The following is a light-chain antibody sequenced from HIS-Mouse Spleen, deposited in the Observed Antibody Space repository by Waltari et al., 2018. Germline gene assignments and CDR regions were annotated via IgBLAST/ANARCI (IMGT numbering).Light chain of an antibody. J-gene: IGKJ1*01. CDR3: QQYNSYSWT. Sequence: DIQMTQSPSTLSASVGDRVTITCRASQSISSWLAWYQQKPGKAPKLLIYKASSLGSGVPSRFSRSGSGTEFTLTISSLQPDDFATYYCQQYNSYSWTFGQGTKVEIK. CDR2: KAS. CDR1: QSISSW. V-gene: IGKV1-5*03.